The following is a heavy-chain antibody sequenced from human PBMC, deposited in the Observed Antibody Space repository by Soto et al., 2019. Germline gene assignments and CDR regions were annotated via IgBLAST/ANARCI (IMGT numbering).Heavy chain of an antibody. CDR2: SNTSGLST. Sequence: QVHLVQSGAEVKKPGASVNVSCQASGSITNHHMQWVRQAPGQGHEWMGISNTSGLSTTYAQKFQGRVTINRDTSTSTVYMELSSLTSEDTAVYFCAKVTHRGPIAGAGPLGSWGQGTLVIVSS. D-gene: IGHD6-19*01. CDR1: GSITNHH. CDR3: AKVTHRGPIAGAGPLGS. V-gene: IGHV1-46*01. J-gene: IGHJ4*02.